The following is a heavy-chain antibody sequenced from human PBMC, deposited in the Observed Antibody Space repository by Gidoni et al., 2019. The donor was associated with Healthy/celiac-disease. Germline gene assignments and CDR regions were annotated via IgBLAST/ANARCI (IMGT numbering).Heavy chain of an antibody. CDR3: ARGGGGSGFLG. V-gene: IGHV1-69*06. CDR1: RGTFSSYA. J-gene: IGHJ4*02. D-gene: IGHD3-10*01. CDR2: IIPSFGTA. Sequence: QVQLVQSGAEVTKPGPSGTVSCKASRGTFSSYAISWVRQAPGQGLEWMGGIIPSFGTANYAQKFQGRVTITADKATSTAYMGLSSLRSEDTAVYYCARGGGGSGFLGWGQGTLVTVSS.